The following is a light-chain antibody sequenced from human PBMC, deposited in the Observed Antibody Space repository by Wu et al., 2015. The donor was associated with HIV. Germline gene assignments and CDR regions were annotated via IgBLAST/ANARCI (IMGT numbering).Light chain of an antibody. CDR3: QQYNSYPWT. V-gene: IGKV1-5*03. Sequence: GDRVTITCRASQSISSWLAWYQQKPGKAPKLLIYKASSLESGVPSRFSGSGSGTEFTLTISSLQPDDLATYYCQQYNSYPWTFGQGTKVEIK. CDR1: QSISSW. CDR2: KAS. J-gene: IGKJ1*01.